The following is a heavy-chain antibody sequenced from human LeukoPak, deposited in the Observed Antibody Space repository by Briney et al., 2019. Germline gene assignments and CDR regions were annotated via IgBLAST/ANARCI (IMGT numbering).Heavy chain of an antibody. CDR1: GYSFSNYW. CDR3: ARRTDWYFDL. CDR2: IFSGDSDA. Sequence: GESLKISCKGSGYSFSNYWIGWVRQMPGKGLEWTGIIFSGDSDARYSPSFQGQVTMSVGKSITTAYLQWTSLKASDTAMYFCARRTDWYFDLWGRGTLVTVSS. J-gene: IGHJ2*01. V-gene: IGHV5-51*01.